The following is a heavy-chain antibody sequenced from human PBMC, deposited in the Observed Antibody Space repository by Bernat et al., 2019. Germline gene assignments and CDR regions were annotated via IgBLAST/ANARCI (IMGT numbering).Heavy chain of an antibody. J-gene: IGHJ3*02. CDR1: GFTFSSYS. D-gene: IGHD3-22*01. V-gene: IGHV3-48*01. Sequence: EVQLVESGGGLVQPGGSLRLSCAASGFTFSSYSMNWVRQAPGKGLEWVSYISSSSSTKYYARSVKGRFPISRDNAKNSLYLQMNSLRAEDTAVYYCARDYHISGYYRVAFDIWGQGTMVTVSS. CDR3: ARDYHISGYYRVAFDI. CDR2: ISSSSSTK.